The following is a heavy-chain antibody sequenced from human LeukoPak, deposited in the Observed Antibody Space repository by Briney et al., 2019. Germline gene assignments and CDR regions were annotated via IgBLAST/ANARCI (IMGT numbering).Heavy chain of an antibody. CDR2: IIPIFGTA. CDR3: ARTPGGSDDAFDI. V-gene: IGHV1-69*13. J-gene: IGHJ3*02. D-gene: IGHD5-12*01. Sequence: EASVNVSCKASGGTFSSYAISWVRQAPGQGLEWMGGIIPIFGTANYAQKFQGRVTITADESTSTAYMELSSLRSEDTAVYYCARTPGGSDDAFDIWGQGTMVTVSS. CDR1: GGTFSSYA.